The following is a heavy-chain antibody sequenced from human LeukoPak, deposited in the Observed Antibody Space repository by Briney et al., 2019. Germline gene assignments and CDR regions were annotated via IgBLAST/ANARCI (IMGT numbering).Heavy chain of an antibody. Sequence: PGGSLRLSCAASGFIVSSNYMSWVRQAPGKGLEWVSAISGSGESTYYADSVKGRFTISRDNSKYTLFLQMHSLRAEDTAVYFCAKTFSAEMATNFDYWGQGTLVTVSS. CDR3: AKTFSAEMATNFDY. CDR2: ISGSGEST. J-gene: IGHJ4*02. V-gene: IGHV3-23*01. D-gene: IGHD5-24*01. CDR1: GFIVSSNY.